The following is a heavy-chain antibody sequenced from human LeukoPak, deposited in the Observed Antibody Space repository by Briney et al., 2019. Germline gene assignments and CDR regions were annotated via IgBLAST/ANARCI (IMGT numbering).Heavy chain of an antibody. D-gene: IGHD5-18*01. CDR1: GFTFCSYS. CDR2: ISSSSTSM. CDR3: SRERRYSYGYSDY. Sequence: RGGSLSLFCAASGFTFCSYSMHWVRRATGGGLVWVSSISSSSTSMYYEGSVKCRFTISRNNAKNSLYLQMISMRAEDTAVYYCSRERRYSYGYSDYWGQGTLVTVSS. J-gene: IGHJ4*02. V-gene: IGHV3-21*01.